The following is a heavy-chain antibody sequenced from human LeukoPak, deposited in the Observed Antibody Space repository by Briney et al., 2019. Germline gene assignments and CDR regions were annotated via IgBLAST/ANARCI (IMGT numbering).Heavy chain of an antibody. CDR1: GFTFSSYA. D-gene: IGHD2-2*01. V-gene: IGHV3-7*01. J-gene: IGHJ6*03. CDR3: ARESPVLVNSHCSSTSCYPLYYYYYMDV. CDR2: IKQDGSEK. Sequence: GGSLRLSCAASGFTFSSYAMSWVRQAPGKGLEWVANIKQDGSEKYYVDSVKGRFTISRDNAKNSLYLQMNSLRAEDTAVYYCARESPVLVNSHCSSTSCYPLYYYYYMDVWGKGTTVTVSS.